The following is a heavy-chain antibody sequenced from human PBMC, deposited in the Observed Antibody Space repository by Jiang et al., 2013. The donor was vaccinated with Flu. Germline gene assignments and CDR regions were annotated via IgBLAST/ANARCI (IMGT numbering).Heavy chain of an antibody. CDR1: DTPSLNYP. D-gene: IGHD4-17*01. J-gene: IGHJ6*03. CDR2: LILKMVK. CDR3: ATRAGARTVTTFYDYYYMDV. Sequence: GAEVKKPGGLSEGLLARFPDTPSLNYPCTGCDRLLEKGLSGWEVLILKMVKQSYAQKFQGRVTMTEDTSTDTAYMELSSLRSEDTAVYYCATRAGARTVTTFYDYYYMDVWGKGTTVTVSS. V-gene: IGHV1-24*01.